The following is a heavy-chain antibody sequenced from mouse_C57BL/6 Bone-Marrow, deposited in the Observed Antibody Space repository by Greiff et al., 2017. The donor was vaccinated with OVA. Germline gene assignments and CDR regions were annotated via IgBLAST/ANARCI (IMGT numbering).Heavy chain of an antibody. V-gene: IGHV1-55*01. Sequence: QVQLQQPGAELVKPGASVKMSCTASGYTFTSYWFTWLKQRPGQGLEWIGDIYRGSGSTNYNEKFKSKATLTLDTSSSPAYMQLSSLTSEDSEVYYCATTWPYFDYWGQGTTLTVSS. CDR3: ATTWPYFDY. D-gene: IGHD2-1*01. CDR1: GYTFTSYW. J-gene: IGHJ2*01. CDR2: IYRGSGST.